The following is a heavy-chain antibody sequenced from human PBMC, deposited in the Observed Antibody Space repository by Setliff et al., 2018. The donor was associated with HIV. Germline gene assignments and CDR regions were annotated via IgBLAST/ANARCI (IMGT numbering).Heavy chain of an antibody. J-gene: IGHJ6*03. Sequence: PSETLSLTCIVSHGSITSTSYYWGWVRQSPGRGLEWIGSIYYSGRTYYNPSLKSRLSMSVDTSKNQFSLDLGSMTAADTAVYFCARHPNVVGRGGYYYYMDVWGKGTTVTVSS. CDR2: IYYSGRT. CDR1: HGSITSTSYY. CDR3: ARHPNVVGRGGYYYYMDV. V-gene: IGHV4-39*07. D-gene: IGHD1-26*01.